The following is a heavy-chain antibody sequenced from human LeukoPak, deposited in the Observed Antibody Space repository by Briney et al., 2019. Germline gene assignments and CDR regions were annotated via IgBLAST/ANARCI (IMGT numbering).Heavy chain of an antibody. J-gene: IGHJ4*02. Sequence: GGSLRLSCAASGLTFSNAWMSGVRQAPGKGLEWVGRIKSKTDGGTTDYAAPVKGRFTISRDDSKNTLYLQMNSLKTEDTAVYYCTTDSERSGWPAGGYWGQGTLVTVSS. CDR1: GLTFSNAW. V-gene: IGHV3-15*01. CDR2: IKSKTDGGTT. CDR3: TTDSERSGWPAGGY. D-gene: IGHD6-19*01.